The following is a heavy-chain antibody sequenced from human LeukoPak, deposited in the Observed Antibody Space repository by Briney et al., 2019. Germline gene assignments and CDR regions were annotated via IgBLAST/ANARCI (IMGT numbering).Heavy chain of an antibody. CDR2: IYYTGTT. D-gene: IGHD7-27*01. Sequence: SETLSLTCTVSGGSVSDYYWSWIRQAPGKGLEWIGYIYYTGTTSYNPSLKSRVTISAETSKNQFSLNLISVTAADTAVYYCASRKLGNDYWGQGTLVTVSS. V-gene: IGHV4-59*02. J-gene: IGHJ4*02. CDR3: ASRKLGNDY. CDR1: GGSVSDYY.